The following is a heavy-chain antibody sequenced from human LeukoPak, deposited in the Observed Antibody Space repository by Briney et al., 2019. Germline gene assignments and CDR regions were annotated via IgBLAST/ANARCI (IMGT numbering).Heavy chain of an antibody. Sequence: ASVKVSCKASGYTFTGYYMHWVRQAPGQGLEWMGWINPNSGGTNYAQKFQGRVTMTRDTSISTAYMELSRLRSDDTAVYYCARDFEEYPYSSSSEDAFDIWGQGTMVTVSS. D-gene: IGHD6-6*01. CDR2: INPNSGGT. J-gene: IGHJ3*02. CDR1: GYTFTGYY. CDR3: ARDFEEYPYSSSSEDAFDI. V-gene: IGHV1-2*02.